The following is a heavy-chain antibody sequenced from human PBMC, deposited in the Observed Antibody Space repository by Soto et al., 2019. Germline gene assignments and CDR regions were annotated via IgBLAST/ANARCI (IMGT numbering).Heavy chain of an antibody. J-gene: IGHJ6*02. CDR3: ARAPFYDSSGYHYYYYGMDV. CDR2: ISYDGSNK. V-gene: IGHV3-30-3*01. CDR1: GFTFSSYS. D-gene: IGHD3-22*01. Sequence: HPGGSLRLSCAASGFTFSSYSMHWVRQAPGKGLEWVAVISYDGSNKYYADSVKGRFTISRDNSKNTLYLQMNSLRAEDTAVYYCARAPFYDSSGYHYYYYGMDVWGQGTTVTVSS.